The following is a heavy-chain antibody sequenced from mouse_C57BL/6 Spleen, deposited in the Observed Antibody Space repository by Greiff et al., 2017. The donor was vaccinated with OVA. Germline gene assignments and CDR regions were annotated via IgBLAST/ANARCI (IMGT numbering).Heavy chain of an antibody. CDR3: ARGEAFGAY. J-gene: IGHJ3*01. Sequence: EVMLVESGGGLVKPGGSLKLSCAASGFTFSSYAMSWVRQTPEKRLEWVATISDGGSYTYYPDNVKGRFTISRANAKNNLYLQMSHLKSEDTAMYYCARGEAFGAYWGQGTLVTVSA. CDR2: ISDGGSYT. D-gene: IGHD3-2*02. V-gene: IGHV5-4*03. CDR1: GFTFSSYA.